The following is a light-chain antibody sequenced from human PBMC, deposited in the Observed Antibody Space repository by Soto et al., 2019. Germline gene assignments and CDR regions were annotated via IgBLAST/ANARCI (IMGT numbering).Light chain of an antibody. CDR2: EVS. Sequence: QSALTQPASVSGSPGQSITISCTGTSSDVGGYNYVSWYQQHPGKAPKLMIYEVSNRPSGVSNRFSGSKSGNTASLTISGLQAEDEADYYCSSYTSSSTLGLGGGTKVTVL. V-gene: IGLV2-14*01. CDR1: SSDVGGYNY. J-gene: IGLJ2*01. CDR3: SSYTSSSTLG.